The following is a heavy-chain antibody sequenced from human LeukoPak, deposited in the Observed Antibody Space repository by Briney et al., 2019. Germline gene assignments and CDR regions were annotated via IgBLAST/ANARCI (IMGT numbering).Heavy chain of an antibody. D-gene: IGHD1-26*01. J-gene: IGHJ4*02. CDR1: GFTLRIHA. CDR3: AKDHMYSDAWHNNPDY. CDR2: INGRGDDI. V-gene: IGHV3-23*01. Sequence: GGSLRLSCAASGFTLRIHAMNWVRQAPGKGLEWVSGINGRGDDIYYADSVKGRFTISRDNSKNTLYLQMNSLRVEDTGIYFCAKDHMYSDAWHNNPDYWGQGTLVTVSS.